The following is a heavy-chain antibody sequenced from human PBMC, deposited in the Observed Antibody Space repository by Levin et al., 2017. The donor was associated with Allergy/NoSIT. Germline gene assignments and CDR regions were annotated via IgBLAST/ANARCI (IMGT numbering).Heavy chain of an antibody. CDR1: GGSISTDNW. J-gene: IGHJ4*02. D-gene: IGHD3-9*01. Sequence: PSETLSLTCAVSGGSISTDNWWSWIRQPPGKGLEWIREIYRLFSPPPPPSLILRVTMSVDKSKNHFSLKLSSVTAADTAVYYCATVEGLFCSGVSCSYSFHYWGQGALVTVSS. V-gene: IGHV4-4*02. CDR2: IYRLFSP. CDR3: ATVEGLFCSGVSCSYSFHY.